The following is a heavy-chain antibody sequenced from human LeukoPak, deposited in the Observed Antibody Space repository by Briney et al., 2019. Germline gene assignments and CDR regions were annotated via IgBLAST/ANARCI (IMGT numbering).Heavy chain of an antibody. CDR3: AGTSKSQRWFDP. Sequence: SQTLSLTCAVSGGSISSGGYSWSWIRQPPGNGLEWIGYIYHSGSTYYNPSLKSRVTISVDRSKNQFSLKLSSVTAADTAVYYGAGTSKSQRWFDPWGQGTLVTVSS. CDR1: GGSISSGGYS. V-gene: IGHV4-30-2*01. D-gene: IGHD1-14*01. J-gene: IGHJ5*02. CDR2: IYHSGST.